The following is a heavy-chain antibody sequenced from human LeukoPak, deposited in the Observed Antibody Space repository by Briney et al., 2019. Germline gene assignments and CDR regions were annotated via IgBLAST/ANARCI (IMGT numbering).Heavy chain of an antibody. V-gene: IGHV1-18*01. D-gene: IGHD6-25*01. CDR2: ISAYNGNT. CDR1: VYTFTTYG. Sequence: ASVKVSCRASVYTFTTYGIRLVRQAPGQGLEWMGWISAYNGNTKYAQNLWDRVTMTTDTSTGTAYMELRGLRSDDTAMYYCAREASASGPNWFDPWGQGTLVTVSS. J-gene: IGHJ5*02. CDR3: AREASASGPNWFDP.